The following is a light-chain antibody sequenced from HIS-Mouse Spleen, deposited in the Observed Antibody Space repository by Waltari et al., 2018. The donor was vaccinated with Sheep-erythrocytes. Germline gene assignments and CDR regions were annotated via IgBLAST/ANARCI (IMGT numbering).Light chain of an antibody. CDR2: EVS. CDR1: SSDVGGYTY. Sequence: QSALTQPASVSGSPGQSITISCTGTSSDVGGYTYVSWYQQHPGKAPKLMIHEVSNRPSGVSNRFSGSKSGNTASLTISGLQAEDEADYYCCSYAGSYTFVVFGGGTKLTVL. V-gene: IGLV2-14*01. J-gene: IGLJ2*01. CDR3: CSYAGSYTFVV.